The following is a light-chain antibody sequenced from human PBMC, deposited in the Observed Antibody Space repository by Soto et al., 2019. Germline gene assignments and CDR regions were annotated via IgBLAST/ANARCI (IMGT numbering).Light chain of an antibody. CDR3: QHRSIWWT. CDR1: QGISIY. CDR2: DAS. Sequence: IQMTQSPSSLSASVGDRVTXTXRASQGISIYLAWYRQKPGKAPKLLIYDASSLESGVPSRFSGSGSGTDFTLTISSLEPEDFAVYYCQHRSIWWTFGQGTKVDIK. J-gene: IGKJ1*01. V-gene: IGKV1-13*02.